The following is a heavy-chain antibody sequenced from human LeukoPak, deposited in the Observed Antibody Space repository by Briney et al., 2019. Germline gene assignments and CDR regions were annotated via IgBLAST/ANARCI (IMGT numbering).Heavy chain of an antibody. Sequence: GGSLRLSCVASGFTFGKYWMSWVRQAPGKGLEWVANIKLDGSEKNYVDSVKGRFTISRDNTKNSLYLQMNSLRVEDTAVYYCASEDSPANDYWGQGTLVTVSS. CDR1: GFTFGKYW. D-gene: IGHD2-15*01. V-gene: IGHV3-7*03. J-gene: IGHJ4*02. CDR3: ASEDSPANDY. CDR2: IKLDGSEK.